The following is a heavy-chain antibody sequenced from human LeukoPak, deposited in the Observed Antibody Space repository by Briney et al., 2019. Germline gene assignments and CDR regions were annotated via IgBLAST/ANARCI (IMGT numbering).Heavy chain of an antibody. V-gene: IGHV4-59*08. CDR3: ARHWYYYGSGSSQFDY. D-gene: IGHD3-10*01. CDR2: IYYSGST. CDR1: GGSISSYY. Sequence: PSETLSLTCSVSGGSISSYYWSWIRQPPGKGLEWIGYIYYSGSTNYNPSLKSRVTISLDTSKNQFSLKLSSVTAADTAVYYCARHWYYYGSGSSQFDYWGQGTLVTVSS. J-gene: IGHJ4*02.